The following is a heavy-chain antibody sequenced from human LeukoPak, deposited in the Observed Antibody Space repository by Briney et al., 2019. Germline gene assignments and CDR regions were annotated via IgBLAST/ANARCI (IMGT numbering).Heavy chain of an antibody. D-gene: IGHD6-13*01. J-gene: IGHJ4*02. CDR1: GFTFSSYA. CDR2: ISGSGGST. CDR3: ARDSAVKGISSD. Sequence: PGGSLRLSCAASGFTFSSYAMSWVRQAPGKGLEWVSGISGSGGSTYYADSVKGRFTISRDNSKNSLYLQMNSLRAEDTAVYYCARDSAVKGISSDWGQGTLVTVSS. V-gene: IGHV3-23*01.